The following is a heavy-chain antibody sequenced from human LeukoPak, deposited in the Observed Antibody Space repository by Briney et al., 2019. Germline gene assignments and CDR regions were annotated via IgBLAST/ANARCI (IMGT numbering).Heavy chain of an antibody. CDR1: GDSISNYY. D-gene: IGHD6-13*01. J-gene: IGHJ4*02. CDR2: IYHSGSI. Sequence: SETLSLTCTVSGDSISNYYWSWIRHSPGKGLEWIGYIYHSGSINYKTCLKRRVTMSRDTPKNQLSLSLSSVTPADTPVYYCARYSSTFVYFEYWGQGALVTASS. V-gene: IGHV4-59*08. CDR3: ARYSSTFVYFEY.